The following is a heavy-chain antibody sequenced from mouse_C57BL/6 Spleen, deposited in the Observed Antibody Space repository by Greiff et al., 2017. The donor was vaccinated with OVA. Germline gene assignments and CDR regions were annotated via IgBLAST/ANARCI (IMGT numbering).Heavy chain of an antibody. CDR3: TTLYLHLSGAMDY. Sequence: EVKLVESGAELVRPGASVKLSCTASGFNIKDDYMHWVKQRPEQGLEWIGWIDPENGDTEYASKFQGKATITADTSSNTAYLPLSSLTSEDTAVYYCTTLYLHLSGAMDYWGQGTSVTVSS. D-gene: IGHD5-1*01. V-gene: IGHV14-4*01. J-gene: IGHJ4*01. CDR1: GFNIKDDY. CDR2: IDPENGDT.